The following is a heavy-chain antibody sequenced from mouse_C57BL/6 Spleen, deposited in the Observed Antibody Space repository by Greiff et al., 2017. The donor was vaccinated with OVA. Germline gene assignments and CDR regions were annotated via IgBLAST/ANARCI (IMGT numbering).Heavy chain of an antibody. CDR3: ARVTTVVGNAMDY. D-gene: IGHD1-1*01. CDR1: GFSLTSYA. Sequence: VMLVESGPGLVAPSQSLSITCTVSGFSLTSYAISWVRQPPGKGLEWLGVIWTGGGTNYNSALKSRLSISKDNSKSQVFLKMNSLQTDDTARYYCARVTTVVGNAMDYWGQGTSVTVSS. J-gene: IGHJ4*01. CDR2: IWTGGGT. V-gene: IGHV2-9-1*01.